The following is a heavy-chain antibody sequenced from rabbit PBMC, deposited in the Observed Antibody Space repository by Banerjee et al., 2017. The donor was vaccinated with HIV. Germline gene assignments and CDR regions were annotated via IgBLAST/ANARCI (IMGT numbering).Heavy chain of an antibody. V-gene: IGHV1S45*01. Sequence: QEQLEESGGDLVKPEGSLTLTCTASGFSFSNKYVMCWVRQAPGKGLEWIACIYTGSSGSTDYASWVNGRFTISKTSSTTVTLQMTSLTAADTATYFCASSVGYVYASFGLWGPGTLVTVS. CDR1: GFSFSNKYV. CDR2: IYTGSSGST. J-gene: IGHJ4*01. D-gene: IGHD6-1*01. CDR3: ASSVGYVYASFGL.